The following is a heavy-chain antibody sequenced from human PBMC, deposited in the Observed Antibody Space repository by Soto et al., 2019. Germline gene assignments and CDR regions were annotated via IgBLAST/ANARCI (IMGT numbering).Heavy chain of an antibody. V-gene: IGHV1-69*01. CDR3: AREGVVGGWFNA. Sequence: QVQLVQSGAEVKKPGSSVKVSCKASGGTLSSYVINWVRQAPGQGLEWMGDIIPIFGTAKYAQKFQGRVTIIADESTGTAYMELSSLNSEDTAVYYCAREGVVGGWFNAWGQGTLVTVSS. D-gene: IGHD2-15*01. CDR2: IIPIFGTA. CDR1: GGTLSSYV. J-gene: IGHJ5*02.